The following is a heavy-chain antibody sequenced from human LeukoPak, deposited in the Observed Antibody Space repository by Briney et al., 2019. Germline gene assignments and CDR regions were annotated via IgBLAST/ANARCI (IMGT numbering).Heavy chain of an antibody. CDR3: ARGDSPKSAFDI. V-gene: IGHV1-18*01. CDR1: GYTFTSYA. CDR2: ISAYNGNT. J-gene: IGHJ3*02. Sequence: ASVKVSCKASGYTFTSYAINWVRQAPGQGLEWMGWISAYNGNTNYAQKLQGRVTMTTDTSTSTAYMELRSLRSDDTAVYYCARGDSPKSAFDIWGQGTMVTVSS. D-gene: IGHD2-15*01.